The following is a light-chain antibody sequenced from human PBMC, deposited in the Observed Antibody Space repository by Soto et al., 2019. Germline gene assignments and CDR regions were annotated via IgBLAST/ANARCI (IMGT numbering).Light chain of an antibody. J-gene: IGKJ5*01. CDR1: QSFRGL. CDR3: QQRHMWPIT. V-gene: IGKV3-11*01. Sequence: PSNPSLSPGERAPPSRRASQSFRGLLAWYQQKPGQAPRLLIYDAYNRATGIPPRFSGSGSGTDFTLTISSLEPEDSAVYYCQQRHMWPITFGQGTRLEIK. CDR2: DAY.